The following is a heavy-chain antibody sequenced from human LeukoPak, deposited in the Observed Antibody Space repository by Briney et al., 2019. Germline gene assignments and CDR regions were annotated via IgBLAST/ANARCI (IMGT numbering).Heavy chain of an antibody. CDR2: ISFDGTNK. J-gene: IGHJ4*02. CDR1: GFSFSNSA. V-gene: IGHV3-30-3*01. D-gene: IGHD2-2*01. Sequence: GGSLRLSCAASGFSFSNSAMHWVRQAPGKGLEGEAVISFDGTNKYYADSVKGRFTISRDNSKNTLYVQMSSLRGDDTGVYYCASGSSVDCSRTSCPPTDYWGQGTLVAVSS. CDR3: ASGSSVDCSRTSCPPTDY.